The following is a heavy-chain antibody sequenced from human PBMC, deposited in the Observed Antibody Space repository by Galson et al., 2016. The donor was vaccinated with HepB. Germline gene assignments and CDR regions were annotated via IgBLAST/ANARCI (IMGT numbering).Heavy chain of an antibody. CDR1: GDSVSSNSAG. Sequence: CAISGDSVSSNSAGWYWIRQSPSRGLEWLGRTSYRSKWHFDYAESVESRITINPDTAKNQFSLQLNSVTPEDTAIYYCARSYLLGRGFGSWGQGTLVTVSS. J-gene: IGHJ4*02. CDR3: ARSYLLGRGFGS. D-gene: IGHD7-27*01. CDR2: TSYRSKWHF. V-gene: IGHV6-1*01.